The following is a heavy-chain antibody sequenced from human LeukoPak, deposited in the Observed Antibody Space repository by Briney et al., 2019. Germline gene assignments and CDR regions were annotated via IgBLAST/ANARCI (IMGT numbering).Heavy chain of an antibody. CDR1: GFTFSSYA. Sequence: GGSLRLSCAASGFTFSSYAMHWVRQAPGKGLGWVAVISYDGSNKYYADSVKGRFTISRDNSKNTLYLQMNSLRAEDTAVYYCARDGDNWNDVRYFDYWGQGTLVTVSS. CDR2: ISYDGSNK. CDR3: ARDGDNWNDVRYFDY. D-gene: IGHD1-1*01. V-gene: IGHV3-30*01. J-gene: IGHJ4*02.